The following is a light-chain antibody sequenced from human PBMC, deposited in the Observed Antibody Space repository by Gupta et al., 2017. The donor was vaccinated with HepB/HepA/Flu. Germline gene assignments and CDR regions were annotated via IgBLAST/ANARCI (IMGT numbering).Light chain of an antibody. CDR3: QKYDEDPLT. CDR2: GAS. J-gene: IGKJ3*01. Sequence: DIQMTQSPSSLSASVGDGVTLTCRASQGISVHLAWYQQRPGKVPSLLIYGASTLHSGGPSRFSGSGSGTDCTRTIRSLQPEDGATYECQKYDEDPLTFGPGTEVHIK. V-gene: IGKV1-27*01. CDR1: QGISVH.